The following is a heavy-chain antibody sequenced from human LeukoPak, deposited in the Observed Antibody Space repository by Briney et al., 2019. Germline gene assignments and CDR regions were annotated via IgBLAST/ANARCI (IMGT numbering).Heavy chain of an antibody. D-gene: IGHD1-1*01. V-gene: IGHV4-31*03. CDR1: GGYISSGGYY. CDR3: ARGAYHSWNNKYAMDV. CDR2: IFYSGNT. Sequence: SETLSLTCSVSGGYISSGGYYWSWIRQRPGKGLEWIGYIFYSGNTYYNPSLKSRVAISVDTSENQFSLKLNSVTAADTAVYYCARGAYHSWNNKYAMDVWGQGSTVTVSS. J-gene: IGHJ6*02.